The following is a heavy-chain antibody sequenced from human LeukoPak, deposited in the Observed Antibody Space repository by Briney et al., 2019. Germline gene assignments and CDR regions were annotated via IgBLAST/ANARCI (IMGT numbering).Heavy chain of an antibody. D-gene: IGHD3-9*01. J-gene: IGHJ6*04. Sequence: SGGSLRLSCTASGLTFSSYVMHWVRQAPGKGLEWVAVIWYDGSTKYYADSVKGRFTISRDNSKNTLYLQMNSLRAEDTAVYYCARDRGKLRYFDWLSNGMDVWGKGTTVTVSS. CDR3: ARDRGKLRYFDWLSNGMDV. CDR1: GLTFSSYV. V-gene: IGHV3-33*01. CDR2: IWYDGSTK.